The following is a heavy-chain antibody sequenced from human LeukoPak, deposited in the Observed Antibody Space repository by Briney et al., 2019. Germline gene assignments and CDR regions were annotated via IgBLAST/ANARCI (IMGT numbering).Heavy chain of an antibody. CDR1: GFTFSSYA. D-gene: IGHD3-3*02. J-gene: IGHJ4*02. V-gene: IGHV3-30-3*01. Sequence: GGSLRLSCAASGFTFSSYAMHWVRQAPGKGLEWVAVISYDGSNKYYADSVKGRFTISRDNSKNMLYLQMNSLRAEDTAVYYCAKVGIAFGDYWGQGTLVTVSS. CDR3: AKVGIAFGDY. CDR2: ISYDGSNK.